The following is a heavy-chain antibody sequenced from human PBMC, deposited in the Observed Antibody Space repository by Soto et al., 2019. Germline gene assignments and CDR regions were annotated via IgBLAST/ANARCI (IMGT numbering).Heavy chain of an antibody. CDR1: GYTFPSYG. CDR3: ARVYRITMVRGELSES. Sequence: QVQLVQSGAEVKKPGASVKVSCKASGYTFPSYGISWVRQAPGQGLEWMGWISAYNGNTNYAQKPQGRVTMNTDTSTSTAYMERRSLRSDDTAGYYCARVYRITMVRGELSESWGQGTLVTVSS. J-gene: IGHJ5*02. CDR2: ISAYNGNT. V-gene: IGHV1-18*01. D-gene: IGHD3-10*01.